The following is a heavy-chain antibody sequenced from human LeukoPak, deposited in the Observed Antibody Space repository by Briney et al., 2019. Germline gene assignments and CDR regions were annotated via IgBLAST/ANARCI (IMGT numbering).Heavy chain of an antibody. D-gene: IGHD4-23*01. CDR1: GFTFSSYA. Sequence: GGSLRLSCAASGFTFSSYAMSWVRQAPGKGLEWVSLIYRVGSTFYADSVEGRFTISRDNSKNTLYLQMNSLRVEDTAIYYCARDGGNNSWYGMDVWGQGTTVTVSS. CDR3: ARDGGNNSWYGMDV. J-gene: IGHJ6*02. CDR2: IYRVGST. V-gene: IGHV3-66*01.